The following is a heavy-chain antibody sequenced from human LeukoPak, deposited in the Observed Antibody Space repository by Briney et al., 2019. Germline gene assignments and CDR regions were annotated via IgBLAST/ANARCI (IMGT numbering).Heavy chain of an antibody. J-gene: IGHJ4*02. D-gene: IGHD3-16*02. Sequence: GRSLRLSCAASGFTFSSYAMHWVRQAPGKGLEWVAVISYDGSNKYYADSVKGRFTISRDNSKNTLYLQMNSLRADDTAVYYCARVGCIWGSYRCHPIDYWGQGTLVTVSS. CDR2: ISYDGSNK. V-gene: IGHV3-30*04. CDR3: ARVGCIWGSYRCHPIDY. CDR1: GFTFSSYA.